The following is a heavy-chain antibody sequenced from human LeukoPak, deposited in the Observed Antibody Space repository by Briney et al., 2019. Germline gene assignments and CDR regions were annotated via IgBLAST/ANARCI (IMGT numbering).Heavy chain of an antibody. CDR3: ARDKYSSSYNFDY. J-gene: IGHJ4*02. D-gene: IGHD6-13*01. CDR2: ISYNSGEI. V-gene: IGHV3-9*01. Sequence: PGRSLRLSCAGSGFTFEDYAMYWVRQAPGKGLEWVSGISYNSGEIGYADSVKGRFTISRDNAKNSLYLQMNSLRAEDTAVYYCARDKYSSSYNFDYWGQGTLVTVSS. CDR1: GFTFEDYA.